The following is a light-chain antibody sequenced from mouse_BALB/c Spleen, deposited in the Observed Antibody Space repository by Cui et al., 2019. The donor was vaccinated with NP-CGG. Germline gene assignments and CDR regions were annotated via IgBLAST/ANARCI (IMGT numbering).Light chain of an antibody. CDR1: TGAVTTSNY. V-gene: IGLV1*01. J-gene: IGLJ1*01. CDR3: ALWYSNHWV. CDR2: GTN. Sequence: VVSQESALTTSPGETVTLTCRSSTGAVTTSNYANWVQEKPDHLFTGLIGGTNNRPPGVPARFSGSLIGDKAALTITGAQTEDEAIYFCALWYSNHWVFGGGTKLTVL.